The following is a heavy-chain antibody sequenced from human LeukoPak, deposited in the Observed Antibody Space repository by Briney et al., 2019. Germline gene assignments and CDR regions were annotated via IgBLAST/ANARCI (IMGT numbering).Heavy chain of an antibody. J-gene: IGHJ4*02. CDR3: ARESSSGWAEY. V-gene: IGHV6-1*01. D-gene: IGHD6-19*01. CDR2: TYYRSKWYN. Sequence: SQTLSLTCAISGDSVSSNSAVGNWIRQSPSRGLEWLGRTYYRSKWYNDYAVSVKSRIAINPDTSKNHFSLHLNSVTPEDTAVYYCARESSSGWAEYWGQGTLVTVSS. CDR1: GDSVSSNSAV.